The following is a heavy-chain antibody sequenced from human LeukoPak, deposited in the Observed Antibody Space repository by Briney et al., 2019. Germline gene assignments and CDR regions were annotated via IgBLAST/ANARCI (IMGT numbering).Heavy chain of an antibody. V-gene: IGHV3-30*18. CDR2: ISYDGSNK. D-gene: IGHD1-20*01. Sequence: GGSLRLSCAASGFTFSSYGMHWVRQAPGKGLEWVAVISYDGSNKYYADSVKGRFTISRDNSKNTLYLQMNSLRAEDTAVYYCAKVGGITGMKGDYWGQGTLVTVSS. CDR1: GFTFSSYG. CDR3: AKVGGITGMKGDY. J-gene: IGHJ4*02.